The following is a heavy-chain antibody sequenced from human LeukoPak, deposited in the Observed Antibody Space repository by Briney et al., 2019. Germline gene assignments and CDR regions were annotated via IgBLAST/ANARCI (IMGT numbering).Heavy chain of an antibody. J-gene: IGHJ3*02. CDR3: ASGGPLGAFDI. V-gene: IGHV3-11*01. Sequence: GGSLRLSCAASGFTFSNYYMGWIRQAPGKGLEWVSYISSSGSTIYYADSVKGRFTISRDNAKNSLYLQMNSLRAEDTAVYYCASGGPLGAFDIWGQGTMVTVSS. D-gene: IGHD3-16*01. CDR2: ISSSGSTI. CDR1: GFTFSNYY.